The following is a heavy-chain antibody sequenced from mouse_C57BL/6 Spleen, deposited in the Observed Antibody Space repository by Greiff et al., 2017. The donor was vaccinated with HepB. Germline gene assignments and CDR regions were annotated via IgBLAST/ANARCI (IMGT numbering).Heavy chain of an antibody. V-gene: IGHV5-17*01. CDR1: GFTFSDYG. D-gene: IGHD2-5*01. CDR3: ARKSNHWYFDV. J-gene: IGHJ1*03. CDR2: ISSGSSTI. Sequence: EVKLVESGGGLVKPGGSLKLSCAASGFTFSDYGMHWVRQAPEKGLEWVAYISSGSSTIYYADTVKGRFTISRDNAKNTLFLQMTSLRSEDTAMYYCARKSNHWYFDVWGTGTTVTVSS.